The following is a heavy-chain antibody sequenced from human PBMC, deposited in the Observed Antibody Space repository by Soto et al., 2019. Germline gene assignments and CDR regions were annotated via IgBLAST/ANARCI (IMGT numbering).Heavy chain of an antibody. J-gene: IGHJ4*02. CDR3: ARHYGGYYFDY. D-gene: IGHD3-10*01. CDR1: GFSFSSYS. Sequence: PGGSLRLSCVASGFSFSSYSMNWVRQAPGKGLEWVSSISSSSGDIYHADSVKGRFTISRDNAKNSLYLQLNSLRVEDTAVYYCARHYGGYYFDYWGKGTLVTVS. V-gene: IGHV3-21*01. CDR2: ISSSSGDI.